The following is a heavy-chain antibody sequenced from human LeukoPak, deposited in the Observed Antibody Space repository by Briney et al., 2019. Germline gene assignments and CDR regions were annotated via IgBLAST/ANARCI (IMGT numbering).Heavy chain of an antibody. D-gene: IGHD6-13*01. CDR1: GGTFSSYA. Sequence: SVKVSCKASGGTFSSYAISWVRQAPGQGLEWMGGIIPIFGTANYAQKSQGRVTITADESTSTAYMELSSLRSEDTAVYYCARIETGYSSSWSPYGMDVWGQGTTVTVSS. V-gene: IGHV1-69*13. CDR2: IIPIFGTA. J-gene: IGHJ6*02. CDR3: ARIETGYSSSWSPYGMDV.